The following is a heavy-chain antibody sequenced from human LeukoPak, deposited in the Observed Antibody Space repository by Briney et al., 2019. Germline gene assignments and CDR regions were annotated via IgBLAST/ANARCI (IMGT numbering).Heavy chain of an antibody. V-gene: IGHV1-18*01. Sequence: GASVKVSCKASGYTFTSYGISWVRQAPGQGLEWMGWISAYNGNTNYAQKPQGRVTMSTDTSTSTAYMELRSLRSDDTAVYYCARDPSYSAISVYFDYWGQGTLVTVSS. CDR2: ISAYNGNT. J-gene: IGHJ4*02. D-gene: IGHD4-11*01. CDR1: GYTFTSYG. CDR3: ARDPSYSAISVYFDY.